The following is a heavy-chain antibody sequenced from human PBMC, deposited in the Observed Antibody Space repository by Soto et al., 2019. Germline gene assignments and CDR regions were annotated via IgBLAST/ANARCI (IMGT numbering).Heavy chain of an antibody. J-gene: IGHJ4*02. Sequence: EVQLVESGGGLVKPGGSLRLSCAAAGCSFSNVWMSWVRQAPGKGLEWVGRIKSKTDGGTTDYAAPVKGRFTISRDHSKTTLYLQMNSLKTEDTAVYYCALEESTTVTMFEYWGQGTLVTVSS. CDR3: ALEESTTVTMFEY. CDR2: IKSKTDGGTT. V-gene: IGHV3-15*01. CDR1: GCSFSNVW. D-gene: IGHD4-17*01.